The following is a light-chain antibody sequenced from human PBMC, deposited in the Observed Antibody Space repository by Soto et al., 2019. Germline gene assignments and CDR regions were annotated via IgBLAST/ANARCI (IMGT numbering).Light chain of an antibody. CDR2: AAS. V-gene: IGKV1-8*01. CDR1: QGTSSY. Sequence: AIRMTQSPSSLSASTGDRVTITCRASQGTSSYLAWYQQKPGKAPKLLIYAASTLQSGVPSRFSGSGSGTDFTLTISCLQSEDFATYYCQQYYSYPSLTFGGGTKVEIK. CDR3: QQYYSYPSLT. J-gene: IGKJ4*01.